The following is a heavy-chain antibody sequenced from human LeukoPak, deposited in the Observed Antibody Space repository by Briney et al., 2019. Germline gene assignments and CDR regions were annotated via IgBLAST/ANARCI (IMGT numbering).Heavy chain of an antibody. J-gene: IGHJ4*02. CDR3: AREVDYYDTSDYFPLGY. Sequence: ASVKVSCKASGYTFTSYGISWVRQAPGQGLEWMGWISAYNGNTNYAQKLQGRVTMTTDTSTSTAYMELRSLRSDDTAVYYCAREVDYYDTSDYFPLGYWGQGTLVTVSS. CDR2: ISAYNGNT. V-gene: IGHV1-18*01. D-gene: IGHD3-22*01. CDR1: GYTFTSYG.